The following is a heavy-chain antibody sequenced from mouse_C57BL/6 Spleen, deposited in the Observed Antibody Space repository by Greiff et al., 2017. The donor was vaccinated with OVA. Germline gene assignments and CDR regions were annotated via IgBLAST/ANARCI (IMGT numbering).Heavy chain of an antibody. Sequence: QVQLQQPGAELVRPGSSVKLSCKASGYTFTSYWMHWVKQRPIQGLEWIGNIDPSDSETHYNQKFKDKATLTVDKSSSTAYMQISSLTSEDSAVYYCARSDYDPWFAYWGQGTLVTVSA. CDR2: IDPSDSET. V-gene: IGHV1-52*01. CDR3: ARSDYDPWFAY. D-gene: IGHD2-4*01. CDR1: GYTFTSYW. J-gene: IGHJ3*01.